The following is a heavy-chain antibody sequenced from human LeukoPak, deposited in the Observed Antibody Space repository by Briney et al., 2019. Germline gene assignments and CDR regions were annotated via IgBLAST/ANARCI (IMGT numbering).Heavy chain of an antibody. Sequence: GESLKISCKGSGYSFTSYWIGWVRQMPGKGLEWMGIIYPGDSDTRYSPSFQGQVTISADKSISTAYLQWSSLKASDTAMYYCARHRRPCSGWSRHPDDAFDIWGQGTMVTVSS. CDR1: GYSFTSYW. CDR2: IYPGDSDT. CDR3: ARHRRPCSGWSRHPDDAFDI. J-gene: IGHJ3*02. V-gene: IGHV5-51*01. D-gene: IGHD6-19*01.